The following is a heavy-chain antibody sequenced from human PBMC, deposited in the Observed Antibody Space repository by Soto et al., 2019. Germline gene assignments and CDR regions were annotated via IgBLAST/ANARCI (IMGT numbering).Heavy chain of an antibody. CDR3: AGSILRFLEWSSDAFDF. Sequence: PSETLSLTCAVSGYSISSGYYWGWIRQPPGKGLEWIGSIYHSGSTYYNPSLKSRVTISVDTSKNQFSLKLSSVTAADTAVYYCAGSILRFLEWSSDAFDFWGQGTMVTVSS. CDR2: IYHSGST. J-gene: IGHJ3*01. D-gene: IGHD3-3*01. V-gene: IGHV4-38-2*01. CDR1: GYSISSGYY.